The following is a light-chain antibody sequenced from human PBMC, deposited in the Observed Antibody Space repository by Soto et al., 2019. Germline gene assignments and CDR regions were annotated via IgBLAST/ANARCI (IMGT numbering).Light chain of an antibody. CDR1: QSISSW. CDR2: DAS. J-gene: IGKJ1*01. V-gene: IGKV1-5*01. CDR3: QQYNSYPWT. Sequence: DIQMTQSPSTLSASVGDRVTITCRASQSISSWLAWYQQKPGKAPKLLIYDASSLERGVPSRFSASGSGTEFTLTISGLQPDDFATYYCQQYNSYPWTFGQGTKVEIK.